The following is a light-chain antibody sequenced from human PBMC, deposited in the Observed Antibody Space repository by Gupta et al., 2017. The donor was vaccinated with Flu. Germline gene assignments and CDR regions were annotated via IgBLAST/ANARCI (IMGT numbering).Light chain of an antibody. J-gene: IGLJ1*01. CDR2: NDH. CDR3: AAWDASRSAYV. V-gene: IGLV1-47*01. CDR1: SSNVGTDN. Sequence: QSVLTQPPSASVTPGQRVTISCSGSSSNVGTDNVYWYQPLPGTAPKLLIYNDHQRPSGVPDRFSGSKSGTTASLPTSGLRAEDEADYYCAAWDASRSAYVFGSATKVTV.